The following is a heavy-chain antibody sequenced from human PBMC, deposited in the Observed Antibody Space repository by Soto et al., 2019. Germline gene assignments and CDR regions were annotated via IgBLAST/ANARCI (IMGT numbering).Heavy chain of an antibody. D-gene: IGHD4-17*01. CDR2: IWYDGSNK. CDR1: GFTFSSYG. Sequence: QVQLVESGGGVVQPGRSLRLSCAASGFTFSSYGMHWVRQAPGKGLEWVAVIWYDGSNKYYADSVKGRFNISRDNSTKTLYLQMNSLRAEDTAVYYCARVPATTVVTEGFDYWGQGTLVTVSS. CDR3: ARVPATTVVTEGFDY. V-gene: IGHV3-33*01. J-gene: IGHJ4*02.